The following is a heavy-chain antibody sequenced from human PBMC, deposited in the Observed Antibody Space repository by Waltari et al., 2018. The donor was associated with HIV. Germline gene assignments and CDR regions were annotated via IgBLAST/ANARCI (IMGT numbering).Heavy chain of an antibody. V-gene: IGHV3-15*01. CDR2: IKSKQSGGTV. J-gene: IGHJ4*02. Sequence: EVQLVESGGGWVQPGESLIVVCAASGFALKKYWLSWFRQAPEKGLEWVGRIKSKQSGGTVDYAAPVKGRFTISRDDSKNMMYLQMDSLESEDTAVYYCTTGSSGAEDYWGQGTLVTVSS. D-gene: IGHD3-22*01. CDR3: TTGSSGAEDY. CDR1: GFALKKYW.